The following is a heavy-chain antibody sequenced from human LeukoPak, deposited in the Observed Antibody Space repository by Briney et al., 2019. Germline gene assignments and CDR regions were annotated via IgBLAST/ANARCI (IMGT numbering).Heavy chain of an antibody. J-gene: IGHJ4*02. CDR2: ISYDGSNK. CDR1: GFTFSSYA. V-gene: IGHV3-30*04. Sequence: GGSLRLSCAASGFTFSSYAMHWVRQAPGKGLEWVAVISYDGSNKYSADSVKGRFTISRDNSKNTLYLQMNSLRAEDTAVYYCARGLRYCSGGSCYSWTFDYWGQGTLVAVSS. D-gene: IGHD2-15*01. CDR3: ARGLRYCSGGSCYSWTFDY.